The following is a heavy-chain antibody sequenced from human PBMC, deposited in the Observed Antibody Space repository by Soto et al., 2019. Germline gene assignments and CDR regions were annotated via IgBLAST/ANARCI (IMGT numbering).Heavy chain of an antibody. J-gene: IGHJ4*02. CDR2: ISYSGST. V-gene: IGHV4-59*01. D-gene: IGHD1-26*01. CDR1: CGSISSYY. CDR3: ARYSGTYYGY. Sequence: PSETLSLTCTVSCGSISSYYWSWIRQPPGKGLEWIGFISYSGSTNYNPSLKSRVTISVDTSKNQFSLRLSSVTAADTAVYYCARYSGTYYGYWGQGTVVTVSS.